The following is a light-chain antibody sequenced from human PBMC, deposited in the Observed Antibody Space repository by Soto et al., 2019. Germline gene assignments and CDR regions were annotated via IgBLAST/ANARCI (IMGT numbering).Light chain of an antibody. Sequence: QLVLTQSSSASASLGSSVKLTCTLSSGHSTYIIAWHQQQPGKAPRYLMNLEGSGRSNRGSGVPDRFSGSSSGADRYLTISNLQFEDEADYYCETWDSNTRVFGGGTKLTVL. V-gene: IGLV4-60*02. CDR3: ETWDSNTRV. CDR1: SGHSTYI. CDR2: LEGSGRS. J-gene: IGLJ3*02.